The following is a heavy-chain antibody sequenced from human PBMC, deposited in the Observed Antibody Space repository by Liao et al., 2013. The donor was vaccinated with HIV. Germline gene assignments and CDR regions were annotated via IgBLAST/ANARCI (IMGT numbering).Heavy chain of an antibody. CDR2: IYYSGST. Sequence: QVQLQESGPGLVKPSQTLSLTCTVSGGSISSGDYYWSWIRQPPGKGLEWIGYIYYSGSTYYNPSLKSRVTISVDTSKNHFFLKLTSVSAADTAVYFCVRFPVEYSRSSIDYWGQGTLVSVSS. J-gene: IGHJ4*02. D-gene: IGHD6-6*01. V-gene: IGHV4-30-4*08. CDR1: GGSISSGDYY. CDR3: VRFPVEYSRSSIDY.